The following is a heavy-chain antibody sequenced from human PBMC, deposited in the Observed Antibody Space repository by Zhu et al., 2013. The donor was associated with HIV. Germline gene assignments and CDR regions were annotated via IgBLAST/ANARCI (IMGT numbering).Heavy chain of an antibody. J-gene: IGHJ4*02. CDR1: GYNFNNYA. CDR3: ARSEGHEYYLDY. Sequence: QVQLVQSGAEVKKPGASVKVSCKASGYNFNNYAIIWVRQAPGQGLEWMGWISTYNGNTNYAQTLQGRVTLTTDTSTNTASMELRSLRSDDTAVYYCARSEGHEYYLDYWGQGTLVTVSS. CDR2: ISTYNGNT. V-gene: IGHV1-18*01.